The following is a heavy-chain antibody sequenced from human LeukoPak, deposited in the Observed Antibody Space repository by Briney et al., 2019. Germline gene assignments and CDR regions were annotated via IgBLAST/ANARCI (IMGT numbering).Heavy chain of an antibody. V-gene: IGHV4-59*01. CDR3: ARSSSGYVIDY. J-gene: IGHJ4*02. CDR1: GGSISSYY. D-gene: IGHD3-22*01. Sequence: SETLSLTCTVSGGSISSYYWGWIWQPPGKGLEWIGNMYYSGSTNYNPSLKSRVTISVDTSKNQFSLKLSSVTAADTAVYYCARSSSGYVIDYWGQGTLVTVSS. CDR2: MYYSGST.